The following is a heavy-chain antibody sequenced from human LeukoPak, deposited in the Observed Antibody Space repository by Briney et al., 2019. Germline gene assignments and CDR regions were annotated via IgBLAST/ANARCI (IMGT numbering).Heavy chain of an antibody. J-gene: IGHJ4*02. CDR1: GYTFTSYY. Sequence: ASVKVSCKASGYTFTSYYMHWVRQAPGQGLEWMGIINPSGGSTSYAQKFQGRVTMTRDTSTSTVYMELSSLRSEDTAVYYCVRSSGRGVSDYWGQGTLVTVSS. D-gene: IGHD3-10*01. V-gene: IGHV1-46*01. CDR2: INPSGGST. CDR3: VRSSGRGVSDY.